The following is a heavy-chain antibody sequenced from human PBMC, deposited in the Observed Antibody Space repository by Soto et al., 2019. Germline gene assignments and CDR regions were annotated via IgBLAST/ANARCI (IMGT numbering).Heavy chain of an antibody. J-gene: IGHJ6*02. Sequence: GASVKVSCKVSGYTLTELSMHWVRQAPGKGLEWMGGFDPEDGETIYAQKFQGRVTMTEDTSTDTAYMELSSLRSEDTAVYYCASVSAGELSVSYGMDVWGQGTTVTVSS. CDR3: ASVSAGELSVSYGMDV. CDR1: GYTLTELS. D-gene: IGHD3-10*01. V-gene: IGHV1-24*01. CDR2: FDPEDGET.